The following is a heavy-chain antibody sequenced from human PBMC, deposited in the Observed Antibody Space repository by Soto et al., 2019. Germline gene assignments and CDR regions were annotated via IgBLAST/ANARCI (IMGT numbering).Heavy chain of an antibody. CDR1: GFTFSDCY. V-gene: IGHV3-11*01. CDR2: ISSSGSSI. Sequence: QVQLVESGGGLVKPGGSLRLSCAASGFTFSDCYMSWIRQAPGKGLEWLSYISSSGSSIYYADSVKGRFTISRDSAKNSLYLQMNSLRAEDTAVYYCATGEGFYYYAMDVWGQGTTVTVSS. J-gene: IGHJ6*02. CDR3: ATGEGFYYYAMDV.